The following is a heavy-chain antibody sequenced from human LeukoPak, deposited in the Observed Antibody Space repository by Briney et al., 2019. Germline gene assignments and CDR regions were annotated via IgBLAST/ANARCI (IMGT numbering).Heavy chain of an antibody. CDR1: GFTFSTFSSYS. J-gene: IGHJ4*02. CDR2: ISSSSSYI. D-gene: IGHD3-16*01. V-gene: IGHV3-21*01. CDR3: VKDTLLTGDT. Sequence: GGSLRLSCAASGFTFSTFSSYSMNWVRQAPGKGLEWVSSISSSSSYIYYADSVKGRFTISRDNAKNALYLQMNSLGPEDTALYYCVKDTLLTGDTWGQGTLVTVSS.